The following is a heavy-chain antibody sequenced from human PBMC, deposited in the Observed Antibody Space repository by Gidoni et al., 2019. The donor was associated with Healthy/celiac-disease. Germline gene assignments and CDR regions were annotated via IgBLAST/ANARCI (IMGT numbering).Heavy chain of an antibody. CDR1: GYTFTSYY. Sequence: QVQLVQSGAEVKKPGASVKVSCKASGYTFTSYYMHWVRQAPGQGLEWMGIINPSGGSTSYAQKFQGRVTMTRDTSTSTVYMELSSLRSEDTAVYYCARTMSYYDSSGYYTPLPDYWGQGTLVTVSS. CDR2: INPSGGST. V-gene: IGHV1-46*03. J-gene: IGHJ4*02. D-gene: IGHD3-22*01. CDR3: ARTMSYYDSSGYYTPLPDY.